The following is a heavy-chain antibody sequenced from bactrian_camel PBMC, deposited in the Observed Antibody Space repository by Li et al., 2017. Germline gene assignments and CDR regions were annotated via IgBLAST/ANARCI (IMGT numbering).Heavy chain of an antibody. V-gene: IGHV3S53*01. CDR2: IDSDGST. CDR1: GYTVSSDC. Sequence: HVQLVESGGGSVQAGGRLRLSCAASGYTVSSDCMGWFRQAPGKERGGVAAIDSDGSTTYADYVKGRFTISTDHAKNTLYLQMNNLKPEDTAMYYCAACSNPFFGQGTQVTVS. J-gene: IGHJ4*01. D-gene: IGHD3*01.